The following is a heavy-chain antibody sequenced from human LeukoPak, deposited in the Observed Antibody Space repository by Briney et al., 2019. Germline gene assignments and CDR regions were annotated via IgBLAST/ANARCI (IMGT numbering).Heavy chain of an antibody. CDR2: IYHSGST. D-gene: IGHD5-24*01. V-gene: IGHV4-39*01. J-gene: IGHJ4*02. CDR1: GGSISSSSYY. CDR3: ARSFQRDGYNDY. Sequence: PSETLSLTCTVSGGSISSSSYYWAWIRQSPGKGLEWIGSIYHSGSTYNNPSLRSRVTISVDTSKNQFSVKLSSVTAADTAVYYCARSFQRDGYNDYWGQGTLVTVS.